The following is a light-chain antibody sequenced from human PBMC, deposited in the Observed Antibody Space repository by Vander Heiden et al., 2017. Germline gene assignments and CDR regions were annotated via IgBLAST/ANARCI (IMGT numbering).Light chain of an antibody. V-gene: IGKV3-15*01. Sequence: EILMTPSPATLSMSPGERATLSCRASQSVSSSLAWYQQKPGQAPRLLIYGASTRATGIPARFSGSGSGTEFTLTISSLQSEDFAVYYCQQYNSWPLTFGGGTKVEIK. CDR1: QSVSSS. CDR2: GAS. CDR3: QQYNSWPLT. J-gene: IGKJ4*01.